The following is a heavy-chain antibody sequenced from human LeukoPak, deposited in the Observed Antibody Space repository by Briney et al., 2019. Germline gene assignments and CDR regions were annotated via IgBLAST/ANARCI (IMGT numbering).Heavy chain of an antibody. J-gene: IGHJ6*04. Sequence: GGSLRLSCAASGFTFSSYAMSWVRQAPGKGLDWVSAISGSGGSTYYADSVKGRFTISRDNSKNTLYLQMNSLRAEDTAVYYCAGYYDILTGDYYYYGMDVWGKGTTVTVSS. CDR3: AGYYDILTGDYYYYGMDV. D-gene: IGHD3-9*01. CDR1: GFTFSSYA. V-gene: IGHV3-23*01. CDR2: ISGSGGST.